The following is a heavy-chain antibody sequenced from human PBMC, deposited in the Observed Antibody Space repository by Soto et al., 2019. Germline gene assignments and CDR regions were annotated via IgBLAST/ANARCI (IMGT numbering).Heavy chain of an antibody. CDR1: GFSLSSFA. D-gene: IGHD3-22*01. Sequence: SGGSLRLSCEASGFSLSSFAMSWVRQAPGKGLEWVSAIAGIGLNTYYADSVRGRFTISRENSKSTLFLEMSSLRVEDTAVYYCVKDARIYFDGAGSHGAFDSWGQGS. CDR2: IAGIGLNT. CDR3: VKDARIYFDGAGSHGAFDS. V-gene: IGHV3-23*01. J-gene: IGHJ4*02.